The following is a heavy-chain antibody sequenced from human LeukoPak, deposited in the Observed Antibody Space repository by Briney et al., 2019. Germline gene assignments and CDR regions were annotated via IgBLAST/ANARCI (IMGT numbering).Heavy chain of an antibody. CDR1: GGSISSDY. D-gene: IGHD5-18*01. Sequence: SETLSLTCSVSGGSISSDYWSWIRQPPGKGLEWIGYMYYTGSTNYNPSFKSRVTISLATSKTQFSLKLTSVTPADTAVYYCARVSAYTYGLIDVWGQGTMVTVSS. J-gene: IGHJ3*01. CDR3: ARVSAYTYGLIDV. CDR2: MYYTGST. V-gene: IGHV4-59*01.